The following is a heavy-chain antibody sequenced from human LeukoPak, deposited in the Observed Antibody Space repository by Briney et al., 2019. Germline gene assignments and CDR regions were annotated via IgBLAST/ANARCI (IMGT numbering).Heavy chain of an antibody. CDR2: ISSSSSYI. J-gene: IGHJ4*02. CDR3: ARAMAGATRDDFDY. Sequence: GGSLRLSCAASGFTFSSYSMNWVRQAPGKGLEWVSSISSSSSYIYYADSVKGRFTISRDNAKNSLYLQMNSLRAEDTAVYYCARAMAGATRDDFDYWGQGTLVTVSS. D-gene: IGHD1-26*01. CDR1: GFTFSSYS. V-gene: IGHV3-21*01.